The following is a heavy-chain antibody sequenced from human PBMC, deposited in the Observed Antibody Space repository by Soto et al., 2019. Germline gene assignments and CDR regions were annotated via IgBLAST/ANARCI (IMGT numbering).Heavy chain of an antibody. Sequence: QLQLQESGPGLVKPSETLSLTCTVSGGSISSSSHYWGWIRQPPGKGLEWIGSIFYSGSAYYNPSLKSRVTISVDTSKNQFSLKLSSVTAADTAVYYCARWGLGYCSGVSCYANSFDIWGQGTMVTVSS. J-gene: IGHJ3*02. CDR1: GGSISSSSHY. V-gene: IGHV4-39*01. CDR3: ARWGLGYCSGVSCYANSFDI. CDR2: IFYSGSA. D-gene: IGHD2-15*01.